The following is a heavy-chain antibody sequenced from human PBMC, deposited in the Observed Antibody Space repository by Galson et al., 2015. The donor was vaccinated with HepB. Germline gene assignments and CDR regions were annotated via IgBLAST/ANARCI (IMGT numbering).Heavy chain of an antibody. CDR2: INPNSGGT. CDR3: ARGYCTNGVCSPTGRSYYYYYMDV. J-gene: IGHJ6*03. CDR1: GYTFTGYY. Sequence: SVKVSCKASGYTFTGYYMHWVRQAPGQGLEWMGWINPNSGGTNYAQKFQGRVTMTRDTSISTAYMELSRLRSDDTAVYYCARGYCTNGVCSPTGRSYYYYYMDVWGKGTTVTVSS. D-gene: IGHD2-8*01. V-gene: IGHV1-2*02.